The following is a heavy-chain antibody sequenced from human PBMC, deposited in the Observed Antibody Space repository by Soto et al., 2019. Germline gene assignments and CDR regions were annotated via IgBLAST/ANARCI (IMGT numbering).Heavy chain of an antibody. J-gene: IGHJ4*01. D-gene: IGHD3-22*01. V-gene: IGHV3-23*01. CDR3: EKRDDSGGSRGAPCDY. Sequence: GGSLRLSCAASGFSFSNYAMTWVRQTPGKGLEWVSSISSSGGTTYYADSVKGRFTISRDNSKNTLFLQMNSLRAEDTAIYYCEKRDDSGGSRGAPCDYWGQGTLVTVSS. CDR2: ISSSGGTT. CDR1: GFSFSNYA.